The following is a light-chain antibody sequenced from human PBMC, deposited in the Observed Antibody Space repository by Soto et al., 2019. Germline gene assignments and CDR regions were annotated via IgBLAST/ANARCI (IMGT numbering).Light chain of an antibody. CDR3: QQYNNWPRT. CDR2: GAS. V-gene: IGKV3-15*01. J-gene: IGKJ1*01. CDR1: QSVSSN. Sequence: EIVMTQSPATLSVSPGERATLSCRASQSVSSNVAWYQQIPGQTPRLLIYGASTRATGVPVRFSGSASGTEFTLTISGLQSEDFAVYYCQQYNNWPRTFGQGTKVDIK.